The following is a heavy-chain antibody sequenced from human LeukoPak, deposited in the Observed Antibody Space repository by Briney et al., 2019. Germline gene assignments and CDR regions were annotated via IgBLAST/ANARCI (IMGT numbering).Heavy chain of an antibody. V-gene: IGHV3-21*01. D-gene: IGHD4-23*01. CDR1: GFTFSSYS. CDR3: ARVTVVGSYYYYGMDV. J-gene: IGHJ6*02. Sequence: GGSLRLSCAASGFTFSSYSMNWVRQAPGKGLEWVSSISSSSSYIYYADSVKGRFTISRDNAKNSLYLQMNSLRAEDTAVYYCARVTVVGSYYYYGMDVWGQGTTVTVSS. CDR2: ISSSSSYI.